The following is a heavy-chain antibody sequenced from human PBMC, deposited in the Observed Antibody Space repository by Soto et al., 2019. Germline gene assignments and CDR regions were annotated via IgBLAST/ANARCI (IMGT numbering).Heavy chain of an antibody. D-gene: IGHD3-16*01. CDR2: ISPDGSKI. Sequence: QVQVVESGGDVVQPGRSLRLSCAASGFIFSNYNMKWVRQAPGEGLEWVTLISPDGSKIHYADSVKGRFTVSRDNSKSTMSMQMNGLRPEDTAIYYCVRDNDGPEDWGQGSLVTVSS. J-gene: IGHJ4*02. CDR1: GFIFSNYN. V-gene: IGHV3-30-3*01. CDR3: VRDNDGPED.